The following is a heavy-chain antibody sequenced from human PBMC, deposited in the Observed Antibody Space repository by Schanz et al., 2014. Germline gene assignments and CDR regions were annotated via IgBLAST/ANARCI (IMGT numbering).Heavy chain of an antibody. Sequence: EVQLLESGGGLVQPGGSLRLSCLASGFTFSDYSMNWVRQAPGKGPEWVSYITYNGGTIYYADSLKGRLTISRDDAKKSMYLQMNSLRAEDTAVYYCARIGGSVFDYWAQGTLVTVSS. D-gene: IGHD3-10*01. CDR3: ARIGGSVFDY. CDR1: GFTFSDYS. CDR2: ITYNGGTI. V-gene: IGHV3-48*04. J-gene: IGHJ4*02.